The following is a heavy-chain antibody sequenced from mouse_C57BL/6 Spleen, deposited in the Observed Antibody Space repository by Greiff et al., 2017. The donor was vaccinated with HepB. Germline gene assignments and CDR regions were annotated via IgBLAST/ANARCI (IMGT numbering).Heavy chain of an antibody. CDR1: GFSLTSYG. D-gene: IGHD1-1*01. CDR3: ARDYYGSSYPAWFAY. V-gene: IGHV2-6*03. CDR2: IWSDGST. J-gene: IGHJ3*01. Sequence: VKRVESGPGLVAPSQSLSITCTVSGFSLTSYGVHWVRQPPGKGLEWLVVIWSDGSTTYNSALKSRLSISKDNSKSQVFLKMNSLQTDDTAMYYCARDYYGSSYPAWFAYWGQGTLVTVSA.